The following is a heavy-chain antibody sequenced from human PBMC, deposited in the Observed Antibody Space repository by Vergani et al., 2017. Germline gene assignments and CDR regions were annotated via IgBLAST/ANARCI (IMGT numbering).Heavy chain of an antibody. Sequence: EVQLVQSGAEVKKPGATMKISCKFSGYTFTDHYMHWVKQAPGKGLEWMGLVDAEDGETIYAEKFKGRVTIAADTSTDTAHLELSSLRSEDTAVYYCATPQTVTTGGMEVWGQGTTVIVSS. CDR3: ATPQTVTTGGMEV. D-gene: IGHD4-17*01. CDR1: GYTFTDHY. CDR2: VDAEDGET. V-gene: IGHV1-69-2*01. J-gene: IGHJ6*02.